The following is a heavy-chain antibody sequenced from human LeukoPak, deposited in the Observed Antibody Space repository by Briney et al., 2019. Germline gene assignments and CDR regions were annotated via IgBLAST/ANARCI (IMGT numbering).Heavy chain of an antibody. CDR3: ARDGHSSSLQRGYDP. V-gene: IGHV4-61*02. D-gene: IGHD6-13*01. CDR1: GGSISSGSYY. CDR2: FYTSGST. Sequence: SPSQTLSLTCTVSGGSISSGSYYWNWIRQPAGKGLEWIGRFYTSGSTNYNPSLKSRVTISVDTSKNQFSLNLSSVTAADTAVYYCARDGHSSSLQRGYDPWGQGTLVTVSS. J-gene: IGHJ5*02.